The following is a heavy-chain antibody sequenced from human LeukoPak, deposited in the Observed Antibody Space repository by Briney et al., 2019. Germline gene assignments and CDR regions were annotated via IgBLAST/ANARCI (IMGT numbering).Heavy chain of an antibody. CDR3: ASRPRTGIGPLDY. CDR1: GFTFNSYA. Sequence: PGGSPRLSCAASGFTFNSYAMSWVRQAPGKGLELVSSITGSGDTTYYADSVKGRFTISRDNSKNTLYLHMNSLRADETAVYYCASRPRTGIGPLDYWGQGILVTVSS. V-gene: IGHV3-23*01. D-gene: IGHD2-8*02. J-gene: IGHJ4*02. CDR2: ITGSGDTT.